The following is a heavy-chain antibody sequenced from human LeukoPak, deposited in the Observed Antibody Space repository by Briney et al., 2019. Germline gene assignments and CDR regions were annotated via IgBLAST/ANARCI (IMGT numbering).Heavy chain of an antibody. CDR1: GYSFTSYW. Sequence: GESLKISCKGSGYSFTSYWIGWVRQMPGKGLEWMGIIYPGDSDTRYSPSFQGQVTISADKSISTAYLQWSSLKASDTAMYYCARSDNSGYYYVVAAHFDYWGQGTLVTVSS. D-gene: IGHD3-22*01. CDR3: ARSDNSGYYYVVAAHFDY. V-gene: IGHV5-51*01. J-gene: IGHJ4*02. CDR2: IYPGDSDT.